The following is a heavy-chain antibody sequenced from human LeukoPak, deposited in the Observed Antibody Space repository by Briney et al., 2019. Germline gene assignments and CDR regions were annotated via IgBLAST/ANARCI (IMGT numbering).Heavy chain of an antibody. CDR2: ISNGKT. CDR1: GFPFSSHA. D-gene: IGHD2-21*02. V-gene: IGHV3-23*01. J-gene: IGHJ5*02. CDR3: VREAGYCASVCLKSNWFDP. Sequence: GGSLRLSCAASGFPFSSHAMSWVRQPPRKGLEWVAAISNGKTYCADSVRGRFTISRDDSKNTVYLQMNSLRDEDTALYYCVREAGYCASVCLKSNWFDPWGQGTLVTVSS.